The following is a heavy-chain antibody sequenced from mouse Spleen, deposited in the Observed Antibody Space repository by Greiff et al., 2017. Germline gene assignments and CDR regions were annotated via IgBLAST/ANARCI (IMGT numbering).Heavy chain of an antibody. J-gene: IGHJ1*03. V-gene: IGHV5-6*01. CDR2: ISSGGSYT. CDR3: ARDYGSSSWYFDV. D-gene: IGHD1-1*01. Sequence: EVQVVASGGDLVKPGGSLKLSCAASGFTFSSYGMSWVRQTPDKRLEWVATISSGGSYTYYPDSVKGRFTISRDNAKNTLYLQMSSLKSEDTAMYYCARDYGSSSWYFDVWGTGTTVTVSS. CDR1: GFTFSSYG.